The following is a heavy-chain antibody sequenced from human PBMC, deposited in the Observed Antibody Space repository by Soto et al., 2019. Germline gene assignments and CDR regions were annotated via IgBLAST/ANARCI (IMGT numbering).Heavy chain of an antibody. V-gene: IGHV3-23*01. CDR1: GFSFSNYA. CDR3: AKDLIDYSNSYFDY. Sequence: GGSLRLSCATSGFSFSNYAMSWVRQAPGKGLEWVAGISSGYTYYVDSLKGRFTISRDNSKNSLYLQMNSLRAEDTAVYYCAKDLIDYSNSYFDYWGQGTLVTVSS. CDR2: ISSGYT. D-gene: IGHD4-4*01. J-gene: IGHJ4*02.